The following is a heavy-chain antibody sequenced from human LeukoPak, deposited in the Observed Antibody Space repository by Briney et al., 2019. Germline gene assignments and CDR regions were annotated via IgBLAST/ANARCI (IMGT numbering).Heavy chain of an antibody. J-gene: IGHJ4*02. V-gene: IGHV5-51*01. CDR3: ARQDKVREVPSYY. Sequence: GESLKISCKGSGYSFTSYWIGWVRQMPGKGLEWMGIIYPGDSDTRYSPSFQGQVTISADKSISPPSLQWSSLKASYTAIYYCARQDKVREVPSYYWGQGTLVTVSS. CDR1: GYSFTSYW. D-gene: IGHD3-10*01. CDR2: IYPGDSDT.